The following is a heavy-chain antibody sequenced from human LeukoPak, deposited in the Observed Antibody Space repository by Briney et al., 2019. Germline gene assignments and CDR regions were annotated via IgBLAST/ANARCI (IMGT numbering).Heavy chain of an antibody. V-gene: IGHV4-34*09. Sequence: SETLSLTCAVYGGSFSGYYWSWIRQPPGKGLEWIGEINHSGSTNYNPSLKSRVTISVDTSKNQFPLKLSSVTAADTAVYYCARYACSSTSCYEVNWFDPWGQGTLVTVSS. CDR2: INHSGST. J-gene: IGHJ5*02. CDR1: GGSFSGYY. D-gene: IGHD2-2*01. CDR3: ARYACSSTSCYEVNWFDP.